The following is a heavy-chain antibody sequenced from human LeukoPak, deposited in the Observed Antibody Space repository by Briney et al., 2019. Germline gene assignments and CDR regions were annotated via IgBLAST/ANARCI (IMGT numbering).Heavy chain of an antibody. Sequence: GGSLRLSCAASGFTFVDYAMHWVRQAPGKGLEWVSLISGDGGSTYYADSVKGRFTISRDNSKNSLYLQMNSLRTEDTALYYCAKDIGDIVVVPAADFDYWGQGTLVTVSS. D-gene: IGHD2-2*01. V-gene: IGHV3-43*02. CDR3: AKDIGDIVVVPAADFDY. CDR2: ISGDGGST. CDR1: GFTFVDYA. J-gene: IGHJ4*02.